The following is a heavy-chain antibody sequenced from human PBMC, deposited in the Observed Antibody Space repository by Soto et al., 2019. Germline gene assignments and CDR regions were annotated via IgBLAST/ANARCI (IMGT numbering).Heavy chain of an antibody. CDR2: IYYSGST. CDR1: GGSVSSGDYF. D-gene: IGHD3-10*01. Sequence: SSETLSLTCTVSGGSVSSGDYFWSWLRLSPGRRLEWIAYIYYSGSTNYNPSLKSRATISVDTSKSQVSLTLTSMTTADAALYYCARSPNYYYYGFDVWGQGTAVTVSS. J-gene: IGHJ6*02. V-gene: IGHV4-61*08. CDR3: ARSPNYYYYGFDV.